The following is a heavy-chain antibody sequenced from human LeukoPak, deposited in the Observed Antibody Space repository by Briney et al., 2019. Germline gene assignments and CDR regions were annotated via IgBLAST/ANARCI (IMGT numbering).Heavy chain of an antibody. CDR3: ARRGVVIRVILVGFHKEAYYFDS. CDR1: GLTLSNYG. J-gene: IGHJ4*02. Sequence: GGSLRLSCAVSGLTLSNYGMSWVRQAPGKGLEWVAGISDSGGRTKYADSVKGRFTISRDNPKNTLYLQMNSLRAEDTAVYFYARRGVVIRVILVGFHKEAYYFDSWGQGALVTVSS. D-gene: IGHD3-22*01. V-gene: IGHV3-23*01. CDR2: ISDSGGRT.